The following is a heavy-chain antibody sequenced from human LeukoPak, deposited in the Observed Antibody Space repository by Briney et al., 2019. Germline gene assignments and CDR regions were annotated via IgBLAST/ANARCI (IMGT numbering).Heavy chain of an antibody. CDR2: IYYSGST. CDR3: AIWWLIKGFDY. J-gene: IGHJ4*02. V-gene: IGHV4-59*01. Sequence: PSETLSLTCTVSGGSISSYYWSWIRQPPGKGLEWIGYIYYSGSTNYNPSLKSRVTISVDTSKNQFSLKLSSVTAADTAVYYCAIWWLIKGFDYWGQGTLVTVSS. CDR1: GGSISSYY. D-gene: IGHD5-12*01.